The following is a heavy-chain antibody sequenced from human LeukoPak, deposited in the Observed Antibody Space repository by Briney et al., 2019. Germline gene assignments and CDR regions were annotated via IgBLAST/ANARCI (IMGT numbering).Heavy chain of an antibody. V-gene: IGHV4-38-2*01. J-gene: IGHJ4*02. CDR1: GYSISSGYY. CDR3: ARIQLGNRGDYFDY. Sequence: SETLSLTCAVSGYSISSGYYWGWIRQPPGKGLEWIGSIYHSGSTYYNPSLKSRVTISVDTSKNQFSLKLSSVTAADTAVYYCARIQLGNRGDYFDYWGQGTLVTVSS. D-gene: IGHD1-1*01. CDR2: IYHSGST.